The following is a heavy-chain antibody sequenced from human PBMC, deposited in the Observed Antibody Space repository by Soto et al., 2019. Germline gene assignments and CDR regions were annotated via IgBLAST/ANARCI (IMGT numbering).Heavy chain of an antibody. CDR2: IHHSGST. CDR3: ARSYGRDFDY. J-gene: IGHJ4*02. Sequence: SETLSLTCTVSGGSVSSGSYYWTWIRQPPGKGLEWIGYIHHSGSTNYNPSLKSRVTISVDTSKSQFSLKLSSVTAADTAVYCCARSYGRDFDYWGQGTLVTVSS. V-gene: IGHV4-61*01. D-gene: IGHD5-18*01. CDR1: GGSVSSGSYY.